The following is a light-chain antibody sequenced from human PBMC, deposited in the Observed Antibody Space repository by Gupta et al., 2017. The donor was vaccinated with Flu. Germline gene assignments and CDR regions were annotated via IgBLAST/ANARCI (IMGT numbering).Light chain of an antibody. Sequence: QAVVTPDSSVTVSLGGTVPLTWGSDTGVVTSGQYPYWFHQKPGQAPRTFIFDTSDNHSWSPARFSGSLLGGKAALTLSDAQPEYEGDYCCVRSYNAVRVFGGGTKLTVL. J-gene: IGLJ3*02. V-gene: IGLV7-46*01. CDR2: DTS. CDR3: VRSYNAVRV. CDR1: TGVVTSGQY.